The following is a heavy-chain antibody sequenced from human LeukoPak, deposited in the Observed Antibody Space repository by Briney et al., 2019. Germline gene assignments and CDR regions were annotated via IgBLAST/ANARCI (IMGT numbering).Heavy chain of an antibody. Sequence: SETLSLTCAVSRGSITSGGYSWSWIRQPPGKGLEWIGYIYYSGITYYNPSLKSRVTISADTSKNQFSLRLTSVTAADTAVYYCARQTGSGLFILPGGQGTLVTVSS. V-gene: IGHV4-30-4*07. J-gene: IGHJ4*02. CDR2: IYYSGIT. CDR3: ARQTGSGLFILP. CDR1: RGSITSGGYS. D-gene: IGHD3/OR15-3a*01.